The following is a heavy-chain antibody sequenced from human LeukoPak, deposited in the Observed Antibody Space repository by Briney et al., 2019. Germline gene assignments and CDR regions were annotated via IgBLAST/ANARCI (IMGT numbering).Heavy chain of an antibody. CDR1: GGSISSGGYY. D-gene: IGHD2-2*01. V-gene: IGHV4-31*03. CDR2: IYYSGST. Sequence: SSETLSLTCTVSGGSISSGGYYWSWIRQHPGKGLEWIGYIYYSGSTYYNPSLKSRVTISVDTSKNQFSLKLSSVTAADTAVCYCARDCSSTSDWYFDLWGRGTLVTVSS. CDR3: ARDCSSTSDWYFDL. J-gene: IGHJ2*01.